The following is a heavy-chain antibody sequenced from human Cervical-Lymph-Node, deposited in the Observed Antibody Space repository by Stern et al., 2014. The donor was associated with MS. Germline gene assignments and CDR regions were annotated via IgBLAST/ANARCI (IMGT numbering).Heavy chain of an antibody. Sequence: VQLVESGAEVKKPGSSVKVSCKASGGTFSSYAISWVRQAPGQGLEWMGGIIPIFGTANYAQKFQGRVTITADESTSTAYMELSSLRSEDPAVYYCARGGAELRFLEWLLTYWGQGTLVTVSS. CDR1: GGTFSSYA. D-gene: IGHD3-3*01. CDR2: IIPIFGTA. J-gene: IGHJ4*02. V-gene: IGHV1-69*01. CDR3: ARGGAELRFLEWLLTY.